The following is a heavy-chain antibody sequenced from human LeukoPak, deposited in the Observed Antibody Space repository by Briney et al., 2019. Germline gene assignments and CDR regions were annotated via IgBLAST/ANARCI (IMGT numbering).Heavy chain of an antibody. V-gene: IGHV1-46*01. CDR3: ARDSGDTYFDY. CDR2: INPSGGST. J-gene: IGHJ4*02. CDR1: GYTFTSYY. D-gene: IGHD5-18*01. Sequence: ASVKVSCKASGYTFTSYYMHWVRQAPGQGLEWMGIINPSGGSTSYAQKFQGRVTMTRDMSTSTVYMEPSSLRSEDTAVYYCARDSGDTYFDYWGQGTLVTVSS.